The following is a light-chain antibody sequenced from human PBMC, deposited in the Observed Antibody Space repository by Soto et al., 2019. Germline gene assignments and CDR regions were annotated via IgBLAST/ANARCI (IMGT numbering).Light chain of an antibody. Sequence: QSALTQPASVSGSPGQLITISCTGTSSDVGGYNYVSWYQQHPGKAPKLMIYEVSNRPSGVSNRFSGSKSGNTASLTISGLQPEDEADYYCSSFTTSSTVVFGGGTKLTVL. J-gene: IGLJ2*01. CDR3: SSFTTSSTVV. CDR1: SSDVGGYNY. V-gene: IGLV2-14*01. CDR2: EVS.